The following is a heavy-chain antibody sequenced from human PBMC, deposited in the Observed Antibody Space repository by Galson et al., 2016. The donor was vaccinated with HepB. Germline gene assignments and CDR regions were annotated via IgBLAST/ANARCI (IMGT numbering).Heavy chain of an antibody. CDR1: GFTFSSYS. D-gene: IGHD2-2*01. CDR3: ARVCRRGSTSCYLYYYGMDV. Sequence: SLRLSCAASGFTFSSYSMNWVRQAPGKGLEWVSYISSSSSTIHYADSVKGRFTISRDNAKNSLSLQMNSLRDEDTAVYYCARVCRRGSTSCYLYYYGMDVRGQGTTVTVSS. J-gene: IGHJ6*02. V-gene: IGHV3-48*02. CDR2: ISSSSSTI.